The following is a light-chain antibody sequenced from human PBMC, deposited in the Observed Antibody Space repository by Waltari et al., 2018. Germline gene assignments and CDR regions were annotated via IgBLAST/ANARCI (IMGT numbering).Light chain of an antibody. CDR3: SSFTSSTTGI. CDR2: DVN. Sequence: SALTQPDSVSGSPGQSITISCSGISIDSGGYEYVSWYQQHPGKAPKVIIYDVNNRPSGVSNRFSGSKSGSSASLTISGLQAEDEADYYCSSFTSSTTGIFGGGTKVTVL. J-gene: IGLJ2*01. CDR1: SIDSGGYEY. V-gene: IGLV2-14*03.